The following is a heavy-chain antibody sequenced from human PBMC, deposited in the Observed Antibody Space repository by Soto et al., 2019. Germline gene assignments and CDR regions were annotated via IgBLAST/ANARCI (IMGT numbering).Heavy chain of an antibody. J-gene: IGHJ4*02. CDR1: GGSSSSGGYY. CDR2: IYYTRSM. CDR3: ARARDYGDYFDY. V-gene: IGHV4-31*03. D-gene: IGHD4-17*01. Sequence: PSETLSLTCTVSGGSSSSGGYYWSWVRQHPGKGLEWIGYIYYTRSMYYNPSLKSRVTISVDTSKNQFSLKLSSVTAADTAVYYCARARDYGDYFDYWGQGTLVTVSS.